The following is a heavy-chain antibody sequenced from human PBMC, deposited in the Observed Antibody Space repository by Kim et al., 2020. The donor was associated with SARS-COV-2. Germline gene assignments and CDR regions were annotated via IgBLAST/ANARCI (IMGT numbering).Heavy chain of an antibody. CDR3: ARRLGGVVIGSYLDV. D-gene: IGHD3-3*01. CDR2: IWYDGSNK. J-gene: IGHJ6*03. CDR1: GFTFSNYG. Sequence: GGSLRLSCAASGFTFSNYGMHWVRQAPGKGLEWVAVIWYDGSNKYYGDSVKGRFTISRDNPKNTLYLQMNNLRAEDTAVYYCARRLGGVVIGSYLDVWG. V-gene: IGHV3-33*01.